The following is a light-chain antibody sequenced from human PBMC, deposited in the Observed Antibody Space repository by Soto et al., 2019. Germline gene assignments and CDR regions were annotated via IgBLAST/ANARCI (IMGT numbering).Light chain of an antibody. V-gene: IGLV1-44*01. Sequence: QSVLTQPPSASGTPGQRVVMSCSGSYSNVGSNTVNWYQQLPGTAPQLVIYSNSHRPSGVPDRFSGSKSDTSASLAISGLQSEDEADYFCSSWDDSLNGYVFGTGTKVT. J-gene: IGLJ1*01. CDR3: SSWDDSLNGYV. CDR1: YSNVGSNT. CDR2: SNS.